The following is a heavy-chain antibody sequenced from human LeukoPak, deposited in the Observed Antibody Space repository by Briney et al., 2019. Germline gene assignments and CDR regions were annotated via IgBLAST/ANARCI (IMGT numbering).Heavy chain of an antibody. CDR1: GYTFIGYD. D-gene: IGHD3-22*01. CDR3: TVARYYYNSSGYYPFDY. J-gene: IGHJ4*02. CDR2: MNPNSGNT. Sequence: ASVKVSCKASGYTFIGYDINWVRQATGQGLEWMGWMNPNSGNTGYAQKFQGRVTMTRTTSISTAYMELSSLRPEDTAVYYCTVARYYYNSSGYYPFDYWGQGSLVTVSS. V-gene: IGHV1-8*01.